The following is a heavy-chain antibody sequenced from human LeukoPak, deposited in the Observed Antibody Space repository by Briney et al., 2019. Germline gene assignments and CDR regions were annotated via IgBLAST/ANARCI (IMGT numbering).Heavy chain of an antibody. CDR1: GFTFGDYA. CDR2: IRSKAYGGTT. J-gene: IGHJ4*02. CDR3: TRAPLRYFDWSKGPSDY. D-gene: IGHD3-9*01. Sequence: GGSLRLSCTASGFTFGDYAMSWVRQAPGKGLEWVGFIRSKAYGGTTEYAASVKGRFTISRDDSKSIAYLQMNSLKTEDTAVYYCTRAPLRYFDWSKGPSDYWGQGTLVTVSS. V-gene: IGHV3-49*04.